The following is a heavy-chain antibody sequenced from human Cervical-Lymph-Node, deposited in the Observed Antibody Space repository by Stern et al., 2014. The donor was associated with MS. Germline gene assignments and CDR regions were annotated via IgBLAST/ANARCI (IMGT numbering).Heavy chain of an antibody. CDR2: IHISGTT. J-gene: IGHJ4*02. Sequence: QLQLQESGPGLVKPSQTLSLTCAVTGGSISSTEYYWSCIRQSPGQGLEWVGYIHISGTTYYNPSLKSRVTISVDTSKNQFSLKLRSVTAADTAVYYCSRDAAGYSLIFGYWGRGALVTVSS. CDR1: GGSISSTEYY. D-gene: IGHD6-13*01. V-gene: IGHV4-30-4*08. CDR3: SRDAAGYSLIFGY.